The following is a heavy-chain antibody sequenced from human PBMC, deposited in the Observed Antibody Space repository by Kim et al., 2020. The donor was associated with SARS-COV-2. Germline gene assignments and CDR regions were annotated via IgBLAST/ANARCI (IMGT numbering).Heavy chain of an antibody. D-gene: IGHD6-19*01. V-gene: IGHV1-3*01. Sequence: NTRSSHKFRARVSITRDTSATTAYLELSGLRSEDTAVYYCAREAVAGSFDYWGQGTLVTVSS. CDR2: NT. CDR3: AREAVAGSFDY. J-gene: IGHJ4*02.